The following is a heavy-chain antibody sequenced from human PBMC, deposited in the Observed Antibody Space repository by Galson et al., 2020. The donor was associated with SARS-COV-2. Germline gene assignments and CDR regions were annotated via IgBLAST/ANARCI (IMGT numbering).Heavy chain of an antibody. CDR1: GFTFNKVW. V-gene: IGHV3-15*01. Sequence: FCGACGFTFNKVWRGWVIPDAGEGLEWVGRITSNTDGGSTVYAAPVKSRFTISRDDSKNTVYLQMYSLKTEDTAVYYCTTDSVTGLDYYYYMDVWGKGTTVTVSS. J-gene: IGHJ6*03. CDR2: ITSNTDGGST. CDR3: TTDSVTGLDYYYYMDV. D-gene: IGHD1-26*01.